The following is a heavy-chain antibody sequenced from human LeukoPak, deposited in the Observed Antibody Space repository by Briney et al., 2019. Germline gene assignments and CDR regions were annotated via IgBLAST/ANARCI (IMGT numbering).Heavy chain of an antibody. CDR2: IKQDGSEK. CDR3: AKVVLRGSGSRGAFDI. D-gene: IGHD3-10*01. V-gene: IGHV3-7*03. CDR1: GFTFSSYW. J-gene: IGHJ3*02. Sequence: GGSLRLSCAASGFTFSSYWMSWVRQAPGKGLEWVANIKQDGSEKYYVDSVKGRFTISRDNAKNSLYLQMNSLRAEDTALYYCAKVVLRGSGSRGAFDIWGQGTMVTVSS.